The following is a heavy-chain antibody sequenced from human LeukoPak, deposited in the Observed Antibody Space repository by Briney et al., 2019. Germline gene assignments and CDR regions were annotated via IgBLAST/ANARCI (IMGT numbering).Heavy chain of an antibody. D-gene: IGHD6-13*01. Sequence: PGGSLRLSCAASGFTFSSYAMSWVRQAPGKGLEWVSAISGSGGNTYYADSVKGRFTISRDSSKNTLYLQMNSLRAEDTAVYYCVKGDGYSSSRPDYWGQRTLVTVSS. CDR3: VKGDGYSSSRPDY. CDR2: ISGSGGNT. CDR1: GFTFSSYA. V-gene: IGHV3-23*01. J-gene: IGHJ4*02.